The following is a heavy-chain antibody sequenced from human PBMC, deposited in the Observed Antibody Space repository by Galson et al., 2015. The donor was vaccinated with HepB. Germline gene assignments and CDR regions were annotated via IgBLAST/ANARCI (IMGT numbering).Heavy chain of an antibody. J-gene: IGHJ4*02. CDR2: ISSSSTYI. CDR1: GFTFSSYS. Sequence: SLRLSCAASGFTFSSYSMNWVRQAPGKGLEWVSSISSSSTYIYYADSVKGRFTISRDNAKNSLYLQMNSLRAEDTAVYYCARDRDMDYDFWSGFVFGGQGTLVAVSS. D-gene: IGHD3-3*01. CDR3: ARDRDMDYDFWSGFVF. V-gene: IGHV3-21*01.